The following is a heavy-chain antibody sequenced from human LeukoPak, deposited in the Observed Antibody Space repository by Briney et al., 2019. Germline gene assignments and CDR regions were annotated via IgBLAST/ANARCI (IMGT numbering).Heavy chain of an antibody. CDR3: ARESGDGYNSIYFDY. CDR2: IYYSGST. Sequence: SATLSLPCTVSGGSIISYYWSWIRQPPGKGLEWIGYIYYSGSTNYNPSLKSRVTISVDTSKNQFSLKLSSVTAADTAVYYCARESGDGYNSIYFDYWGQGTLVTVSS. CDR1: GGSIISYY. J-gene: IGHJ4*02. V-gene: IGHV4-59*01. D-gene: IGHD5-24*01.